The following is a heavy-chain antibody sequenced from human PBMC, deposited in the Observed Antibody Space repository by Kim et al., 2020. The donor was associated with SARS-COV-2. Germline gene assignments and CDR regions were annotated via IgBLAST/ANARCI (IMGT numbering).Heavy chain of an antibody. CDR2: LNSDESDT. V-gene: IGHV3-74*01. CDR3: ARGGEYNYDYLDY. J-gene: IGHJ4*02. Sequence: GSLRLSCAASGFGFSSHWMHWVRQAPGKGLVWVSRLNSDESDTNYADSVKGRFTISRDNAKNTVYLQMNSLRAEDTAVYYCARGGEYNYDYLDYWGQGT. D-gene: IGHD5-18*01. CDR1: GFGFSSHW.